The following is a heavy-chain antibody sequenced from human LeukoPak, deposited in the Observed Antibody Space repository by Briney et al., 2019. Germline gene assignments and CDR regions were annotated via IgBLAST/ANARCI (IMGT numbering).Heavy chain of an antibody. J-gene: IGHJ5*02. D-gene: IGHD6-13*01. V-gene: IGHV3-23*01. CDR1: GFTFDDYG. Sequence: GGSLRLSCAASGFTFDDYGMSWVRQAPGKGLEWVSAISGSGGSTYYADSVKGRFTISRDNSKNTLYLQMNSLRAEDTAVYYCATSSSPNFTWGQGTLVTVSS. CDR2: ISGSGGST. CDR3: ATSSSPNFT.